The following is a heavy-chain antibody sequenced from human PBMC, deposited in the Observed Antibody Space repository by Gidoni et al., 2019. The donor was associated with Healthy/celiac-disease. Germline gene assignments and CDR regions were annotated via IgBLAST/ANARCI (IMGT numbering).Heavy chain of an antibody. CDR2: ISYDGSTN. Sequence: QVPLVESGGGVVPPGRSPRPPCAALGFPFSSYAMHWVRQAPGKGLGVVAIISYDGSTNYYAYSVKGRFTITRDNSKNTLYLQMNSLRAEDTAVYYCARAPMATTTLLDYWGQGTLVTVSS. CDR3: ARAPMATTTLLDY. CDR1: GFPFSSYA. D-gene: IGHD1-1*01. J-gene: IGHJ4*02. V-gene: IGHV3-30*01.